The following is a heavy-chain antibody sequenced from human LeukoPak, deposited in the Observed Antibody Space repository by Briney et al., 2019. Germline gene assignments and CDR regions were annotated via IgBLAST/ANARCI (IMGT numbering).Heavy chain of an antibody. CDR1: GDSVSSNSAA. Sequence: SQTLSLTFAISGDSVSSNSAAWNWIRQSPSRGLEWLGRTYYRSKWYNDYAESVKSRITINPDTSKNQFSLQLDSVTPEDTAVYYCCHSLSGRTGAFDIWGRGTVVTVSS. CDR3: CHSLSGRTGAFDI. CDR2: TYYRSKWYN. D-gene: IGHD2-21*01. J-gene: IGHJ3*02. V-gene: IGHV6-1*01.